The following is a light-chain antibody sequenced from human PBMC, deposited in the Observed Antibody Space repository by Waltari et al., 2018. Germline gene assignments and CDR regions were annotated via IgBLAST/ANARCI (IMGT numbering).Light chain of an antibody. CDR1: KDIRKN. CDR2: DAS. J-gene: IGKJ2*01. CDR3: QHYNNLPYT. V-gene: IGKV1-33*01. Sequence: IQMTQSPSSLSASIGDRVTITCRASKDIRKNLSWFQERPGKAPKLLIYDASNLEAGVPSRFSGTGYGTDFSLTISRLQPEDSATYYCQHYNNLPYTFSRGTKLQIK.